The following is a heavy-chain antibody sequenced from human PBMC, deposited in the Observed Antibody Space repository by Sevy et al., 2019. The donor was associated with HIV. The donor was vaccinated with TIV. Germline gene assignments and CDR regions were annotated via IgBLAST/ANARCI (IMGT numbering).Heavy chain of an antibody. J-gene: IGHJ4*02. Sequence: SDTLSLTCTVSGGSISSGGYYWSWIRQHPGKGLEWIGYIYYSGSTYYNPSLKSRVTISVDTSKNQFSLKLSSVTAADTAVYYCARQPRTQLSPFDYWGQGTLVTVSS. CDR3: ARQPRTQLSPFDY. V-gene: IGHV4-31*03. D-gene: IGHD5-18*01. CDR1: GGSISSGGYY. CDR2: IYYSGST.